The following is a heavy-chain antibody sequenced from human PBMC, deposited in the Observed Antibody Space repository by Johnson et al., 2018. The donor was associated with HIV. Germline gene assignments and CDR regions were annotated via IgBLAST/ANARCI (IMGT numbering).Heavy chain of an antibody. J-gene: IGHJ3*02. D-gene: IGHD6-13*01. CDR1: RFTFSSYA. CDR3: SKEEGLAAAGTGEAFDI. CDR2: IWYAGSNN. Sequence: QVQLVESGGGVVQPGRSLRLSCAASRFTFSSYAMHWVRQAPGKGLEWVAVIWYAGSNNYYTDSVKGLFTITRDTSQNTLYLQMNILRAEDTAVYYGSKEEGLAAAGTGEAFDIWGQGTMVTVSS. V-gene: IGHV3-33*06.